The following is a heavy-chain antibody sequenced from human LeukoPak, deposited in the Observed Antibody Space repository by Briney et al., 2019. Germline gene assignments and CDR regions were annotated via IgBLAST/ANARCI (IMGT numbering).Heavy chain of an antibody. V-gene: IGHV4-34*01. D-gene: IGHD6-19*01. J-gene: IGHJ4*02. Sequence: PSETLSLTCAVYGGSFSGYYWSWIRQPPGKGLEWIGEINHSGSTNYNPSLKSRVTISVDTSKNQFSLKLSSVTAADTAVYYCASPPRSGWYYFDYWGQGTLVTVSS. CDR3: ASPPRSGWYYFDY. CDR2: INHSGST. CDR1: GGSFSGYY.